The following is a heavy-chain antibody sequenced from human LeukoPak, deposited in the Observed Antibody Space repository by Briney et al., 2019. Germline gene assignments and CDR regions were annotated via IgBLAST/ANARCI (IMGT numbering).Heavy chain of an antibody. D-gene: IGHD3-10*01. Sequence: GGSLRLSCAVSGFTFSSYWMHWVRQAPGKWLVWVSRINSDGSSTIYADSVQGRFTISRDNAKNTLYLQMNSLRAEDTAVYFCTRGTGSYYSLGYWGQGTLVTVSS. J-gene: IGHJ4*02. CDR2: INSDGSST. CDR3: TRGTGSYYSLGY. V-gene: IGHV3-74*01. CDR1: GFTFSSYW.